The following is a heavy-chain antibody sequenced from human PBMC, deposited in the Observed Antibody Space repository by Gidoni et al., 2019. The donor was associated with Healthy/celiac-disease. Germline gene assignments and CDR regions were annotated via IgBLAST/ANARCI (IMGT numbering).Heavy chain of an antibody. J-gene: IGHJ6*03. CDR3: ARTPYYDFWSGYFYYYYYYMDV. Sequence: QVTLKKSGPVLVKPTETLTLTCTVSGFSLSNARMGVSWIRQPPGKALEWLAHIFSNDEKSYSTSLKSRLTTSKDTSKSQVVLTMTNMDPVDTATYYCARTPYYDFWSGYFYYYYYYMDVWGKGTTVTVSS. CDR1: GFSLSNARMG. D-gene: IGHD3-3*01. V-gene: IGHV2-26*01. CDR2: IFSNDEK.